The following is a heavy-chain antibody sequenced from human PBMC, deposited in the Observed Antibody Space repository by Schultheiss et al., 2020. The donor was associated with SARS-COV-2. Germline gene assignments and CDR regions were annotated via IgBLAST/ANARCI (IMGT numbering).Heavy chain of an antibody. J-gene: IGHJ4*02. CDR3: ARDRGDCSGGSCYLGYFDY. Sequence: GGSLRLSCAASGFTFSSYAMHWVRQAPGKGLEWVAVIWYDGSNKYYADSVKGRFTISRDNSKNTLYLQMNSLRAEDTAVYYCARDRGDCSGGSCYLGYFDYWGQGTLVTVSS. CDR2: IWYDGSNK. D-gene: IGHD2-15*01. V-gene: IGHV3-30*04. CDR1: GFTFSSYA.